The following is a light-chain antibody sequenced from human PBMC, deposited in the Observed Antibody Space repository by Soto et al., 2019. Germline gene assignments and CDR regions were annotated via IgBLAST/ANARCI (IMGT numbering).Light chain of an antibody. J-gene: IGKJ5*01. CDR1: QNINNY. Sequence: DIQMTQSPSSLSASVGDRVTITCQASQNINNYLNWYQQKPGRAPKLLIYDASNLEAGVPSRFRGSGSGTDFTFTISRLQPQDIATYYCQQYENLPTFGQGTRLEVK. CDR3: QQYENLPT. CDR2: DAS. V-gene: IGKV1-33*01.